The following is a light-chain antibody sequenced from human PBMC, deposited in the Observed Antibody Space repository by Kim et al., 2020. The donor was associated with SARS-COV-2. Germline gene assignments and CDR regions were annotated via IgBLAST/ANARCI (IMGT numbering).Light chain of an antibody. J-gene: IGLJ3*02. Sequence: GQRIPIACSGRESDIGSTYVKWYQLLPGTAPKRLIHQNDRRQSGVPERFSGSKSGTSASLDISGLRSEDEADYYCASRDDTLGAWVFGGGTQLTGL. CDR1: ESDIGSTY. CDR3: ASRDDTLGAWV. CDR2: QND. V-gene: IGLV1-47*01.